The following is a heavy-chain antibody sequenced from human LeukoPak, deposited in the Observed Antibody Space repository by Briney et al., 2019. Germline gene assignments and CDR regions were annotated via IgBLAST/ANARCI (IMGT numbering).Heavy chain of an antibody. J-gene: IGHJ4*02. CDR3: AKVFDGSGTYYAYSFDY. CDR2: IRYDGSNK. Sequence: PGGSLRLSCAASGFTFSRYGMHWVRQAPGKGLEWVASIRYDGSNKYHADSVKGRFTISRDNSKNTLYLQMNSLRAEDTAVYYCAKVFDGSGTYYAYSFDYWGQGTLVTVSS. D-gene: IGHD3-10*01. V-gene: IGHV3-30*02. CDR1: GFTFSRYG.